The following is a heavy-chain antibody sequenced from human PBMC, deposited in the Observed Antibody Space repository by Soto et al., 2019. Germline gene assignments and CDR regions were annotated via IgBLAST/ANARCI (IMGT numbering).Heavy chain of an antibody. CDR3: ARDSQYSTSWQRFDS. J-gene: IGHJ5*01. CDR1: GYTFTNYA. V-gene: IGHV1-18*01. D-gene: IGHD6-13*01. Sequence: QVQLVQSGDEEKKPGASVKVSCKASGYTFTNYAISWVRQAPGRGLEWMGWVNTYNGNPNYAQIFQGRITMTTDTSTGTAYMELRSLKSDDSAVYYCARDSQYSTSWQRFDSWGQGTLFTVYS. CDR2: VNTYNGNP.